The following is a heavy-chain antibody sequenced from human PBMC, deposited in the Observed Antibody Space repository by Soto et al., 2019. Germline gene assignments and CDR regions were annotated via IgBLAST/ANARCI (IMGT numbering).Heavy chain of an antibody. CDR1: GATLDTFINYG. Sequence: QVQLVQSGAEVKKPGSSVRVSCKASGATLDTFINYGITWVRQAPGQGLEWMGGIIPVFGAANHAQKFQGRFTISEDESTRTVNMELSSLRSEDTAVYYCARGAATKVLGLMYDALKIWGQGKMVTVSS. J-gene: IGHJ3*02. CDR2: IIPVFGAA. D-gene: IGHD5-12*01. CDR3: ARGAATKVLGLMYDALKI. V-gene: IGHV1-69*12.